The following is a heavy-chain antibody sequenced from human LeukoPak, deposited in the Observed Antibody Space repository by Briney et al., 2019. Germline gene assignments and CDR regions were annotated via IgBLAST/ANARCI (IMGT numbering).Heavy chain of an antibody. D-gene: IGHD3-10*01. Sequence: GGSLRLSCAASGFTFSSYWMHWVRHAPGKGLVWVSRTNTDGTSTTYADSVKGRFTISRDNSKNRLYLQMNSLRAEDTALYYCAKDAWFGDYWGQGTLVTVSS. V-gene: IGHV3-74*01. CDR3: AKDAWFGDY. CDR2: TNTDGTST. J-gene: IGHJ4*02. CDR1: GFTFSSYW.